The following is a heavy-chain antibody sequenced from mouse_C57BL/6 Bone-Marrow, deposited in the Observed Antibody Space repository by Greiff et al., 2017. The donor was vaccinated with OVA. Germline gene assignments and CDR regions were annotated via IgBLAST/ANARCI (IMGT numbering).Heavy chain of an antibody. Sequence: QVQLQQPGAELVKPGASVKLSCKASGYTFTSYWMHWVKQRPGQGLEWIGMIHPNSGSTNYNEKFKSKATLTVDKSSSTAYMQLSSLTAEDSAVYYCARGYGNLWFAYWGQGTLVTVSA. CDR2: IHPNSGST. CDR1: GYTFTSYW. CDR3: ARGYGNLWFAY. D-gene: IGHD2-10*02. J-gene: IGHJ3*01. V-gene: IGHV1-64*01.